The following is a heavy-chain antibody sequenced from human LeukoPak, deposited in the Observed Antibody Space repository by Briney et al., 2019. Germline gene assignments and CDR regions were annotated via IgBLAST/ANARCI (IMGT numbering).Heavy chain of an antibody. V-gene: IGHV1-8*03. CDR2: MNPNSGNT. J-gene: IGHJ6*03. CDR3: ATYFGELSPYYYYYYMDV. CDR1: GYTFTSYD. D-gene: IGHD3-10*01. Sequence: GASVKVSCKASGYTFTSYDINWVRQATGQGLEWMGWMNPNSGNTGYAQKFQGRVTITRNTSISTAYMELSSLRSDDTAVYYCATYFGELSPYYYYYYMDVWGKGTTVTVSS.